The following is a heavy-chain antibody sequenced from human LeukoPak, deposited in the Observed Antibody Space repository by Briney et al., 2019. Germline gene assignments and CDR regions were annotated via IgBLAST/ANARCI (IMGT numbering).Heavy chain of an antibody. CDR3: ASMTAMGLGNAFDI. V-gene: IGHV1-2*02. CDR2: INPNSGGT. CDR1: GYTFTGYY. Sequence: GASVKVSCKASGYTFTGYYMHWVQQAPGQGLEWMGWINPNSGGTNYAQKFQGRVTMTRDTSISTAYMELSRLRSDDTAVYYCASMTAMGLGNAFDIWGQGTMVTVSS. D-gene: IGHD5-18*01. J-gene: IGHJ3*02.